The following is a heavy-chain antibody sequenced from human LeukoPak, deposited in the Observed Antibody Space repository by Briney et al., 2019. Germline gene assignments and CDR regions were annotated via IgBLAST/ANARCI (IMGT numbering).Heavy chain of an antibody. D-gene: IGHD6-13*01. CDR2: IYHSGST. Sequence: SGTLSLTCAVSGGSISSSNWWSWVRQPPGKGLEWIGEIYHSGSTNYNPSLKSRVTISVDKSKHQFSLKLSSVTAADTAVYYCARSYSSWTYYFDYWGQGTLVTVSS. CDR3: ARSYSSWTYYFDY. J-gene: IGHJ4*02. CDR1: GGSISSSNW. V-gene: IGHV4-4*02.